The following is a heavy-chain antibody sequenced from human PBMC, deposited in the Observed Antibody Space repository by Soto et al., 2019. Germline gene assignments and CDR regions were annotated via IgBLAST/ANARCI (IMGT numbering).Heavy chain of an antibody. J-gene: IGHJ4*02. D-gene: IGHD3-10*01. CDR1: GFTFSSYA. Sequence: GSLRLSCAASGFTFSSYAMHWVRQAPGKGLEWLTVISYDGTNKYYVDSVKGRFTLSRDNSKNTVYLQMNSLRAEDTAVYYCARSINMMVGAYFDSWGQGTLVTVSS. CDR3: ARSINMMVGAYFDS. V-gene: IGHV3-30-3*01. CDR2: ISYDGTNK.